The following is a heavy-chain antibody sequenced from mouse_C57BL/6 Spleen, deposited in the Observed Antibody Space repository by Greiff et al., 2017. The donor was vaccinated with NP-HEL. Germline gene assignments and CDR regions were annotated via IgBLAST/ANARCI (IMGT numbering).Heavy chain of an antibody. CDR2: IDPSDSYT. Sequence: VQLQQSGAELVMPGASVKLSCKASGYTFTSYWMHWVKQRPGQGLEWIGEIDPSDSYTNYNQKFKGKSTLTVDKSSSTAYMQLSSLTSEDSAVYYCARRGWDDYFDYWGQGTTLTVSS. V-gene: IGHV1-69*01. J-gene: IGHJ2*01. D-gene: IGHD4-1*01. CDR3: ARRGWDDYFDY. CDR1: GYTFTSYW.